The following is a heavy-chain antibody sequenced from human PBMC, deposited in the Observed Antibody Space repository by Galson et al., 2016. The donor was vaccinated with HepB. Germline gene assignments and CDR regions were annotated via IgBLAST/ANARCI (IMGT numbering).Heavy chain of an antibody. J-gene: IGHJ4*02. CDR3: AKGADTAMDS. CDR2: IWFDGHAT. CDR1: GFTFSRYV. V-gene: IGHV3-30*02. Sequence: SLRLSCAASGFTFSRYVMHWVRQAPGKGLEWVALIWFDGHATYYADSVKGRFTISRDNSKNTVHLQMNNMRAEDTAVYYCAKGADTAMDSWGQGTLVTVSS. D-gene: IGHD5-18*01.